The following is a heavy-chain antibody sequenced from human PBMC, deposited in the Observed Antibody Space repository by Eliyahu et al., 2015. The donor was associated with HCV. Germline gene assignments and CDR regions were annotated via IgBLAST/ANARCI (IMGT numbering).Heavy chain of an antibody. V-gene: IGHV4-34*01. J-gene: IGHJ5*02. CDR3: ARGLPRRITMIVVASRWFDP. D-gene: IGHD3-22*01. CDR2: INHSGST. CDR1: XGSFXGYY. Sequence: QVQLQQWGAGLLKPSETLSLTCAVYXGSFXGYYWXWIRQPPGKGLEWIGEINHSGSTNYNPSLKSRVTISVDTSKNQFSLKLSSVTAADTAVYYCARGLPRRITMIVVASRWFDPWGQGTLVTVSS.